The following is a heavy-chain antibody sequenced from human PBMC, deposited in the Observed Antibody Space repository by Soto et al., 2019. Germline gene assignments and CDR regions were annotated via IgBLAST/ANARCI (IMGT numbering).Heavy chain of an antibody. D-gene: IGHD2-15*01. CDR3: ARDLAVVAATGWFDP. CDR1: GYTFTSYG. Sequence: ASVKVSCKASGYTFTSYGISWVRQAPGQGLEWMGWISAYNGNTNYAQKLQGRVTMTTDTSTSTAYMELRSLRSDDTAVYYCARDLAVVAATGWFDPWGQGPLVTVSS. V-gene: IGHV1-18*01. CDR2: ISAYNGNT. J-gene: IGHJ5*02.